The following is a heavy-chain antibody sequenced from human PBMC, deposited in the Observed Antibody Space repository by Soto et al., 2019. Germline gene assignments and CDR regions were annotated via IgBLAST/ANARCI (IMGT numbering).Heavy chain of an antibody. CDR3: AMAPYYYYGMDV. CDR1: GYTFTGYY. Sequence: ASVKVSCKASGYTFTGYYMHWVRQAPGQGLEWMGWINPNSGGTNYAQKFQGWVTMTRDTSISTAYMELSRLRSDDTAVYYCAMAPYYYYGMDVWGQGTTVTVYS. CDR2: INPNSGGT. V-gene: IGHV1-2*04. J-gene: IGHJ6*02.